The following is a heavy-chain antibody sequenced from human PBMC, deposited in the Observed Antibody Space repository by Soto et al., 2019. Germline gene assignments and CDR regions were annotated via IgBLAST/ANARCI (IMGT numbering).Heavy chain of an antibody. Sequence: QITLKESGPTLVKPTQTLTLTCTFSVFSLSSSYVGVGWIRQPPGKALEWLALMYWDDDKRYSLSLKSRLTIPKDTSRPQVVLTVTNLDPVDTATYYCVRASGGGNSAYFDYWGQGTLVTVSS. CDR3: VRASGGGNSAYFDY. CDR2: MYWDDDK. V-gene: IGHV2-5*02. CDR1: VFSLSSSYVG. D-gene: IGHD2-21*02. J-gene: IGHJ4*02.